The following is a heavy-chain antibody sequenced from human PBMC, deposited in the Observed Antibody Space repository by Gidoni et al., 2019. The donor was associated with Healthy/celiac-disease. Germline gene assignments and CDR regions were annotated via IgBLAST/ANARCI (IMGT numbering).Heavy chain of an antibody. CDR1: GFTFGDYA. D-gene: IGHD3-22*01. CDR2: IRSKAYGGKT. Sequence: EVQLVESVGGLVQPGRSLRLSCTASGFTFGDYAMSWFRQAPGKWLEWVGFIRSKAYGGKTENAASVKGRFTISRDDSKSSAYLQMNSLKTEDTAVYYCTRALYYYDSSGYAALFDYWGQGTLVTVSS. V-gene: IGHV3-49*03. J-gene: IGHJ4*02. CDR3: TRALYYYDSSGYAALFDY.